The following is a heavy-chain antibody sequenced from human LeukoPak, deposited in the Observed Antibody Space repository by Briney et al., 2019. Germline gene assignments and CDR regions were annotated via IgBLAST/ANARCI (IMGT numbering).Heavy chain of an antibody. CDR1: GGSISSSSYY. D-gene: IGHD6-13*01. CDR2: IYYSGST. J-gene: IGHJ5*02. CDR3: ARGSSSWSHEFDP. Sequence: PSETLSLTCTVSGGSISSSSYYWGWIRQPPGKVLEWIGSIYYSGSTYYNPSLKSRVTISVVTSKNQFSLKLSSVTAADTAVYYCARGSSSWSHEFDPWGQGTLVTVSS. V-gene: IGHV4-39*01.